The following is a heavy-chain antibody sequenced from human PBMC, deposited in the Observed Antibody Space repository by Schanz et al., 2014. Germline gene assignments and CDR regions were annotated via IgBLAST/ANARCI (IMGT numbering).Heavy chain of an antibody. CDR2: IVPIAGIT. D-gene: IGHD3-22*01. CDR3: AREVGLYDRGWFDP. Sequence: GPEVKEPGASVKVSCKASGGTFSSDTFSWVRQAPGQGLEWMGRIVPIAGITNYAQRFQGRVTITADKSSDTAYMELSSLRSEDTAVYYCAREVGLYDRGWFDPWGQGTLVTVSS. CDR1: GGTFSSDT. V-gene: IGHV1-69*04. J-gene: IGHJ5*02.